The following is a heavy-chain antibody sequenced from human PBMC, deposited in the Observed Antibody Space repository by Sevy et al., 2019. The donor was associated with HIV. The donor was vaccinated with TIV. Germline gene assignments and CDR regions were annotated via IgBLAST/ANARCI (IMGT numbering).Heavy chain of an antibody. CDR3: SREGSEGSVAQPDAFDI. D-gene: IGHD6-19*01. Sequence: GGSLRLSCTASGFTFGEYAMSWFRQAPGKGLEWVGFIRSKTYGGTTEYAASVKGRFTNSRDDSKSIAYLQMTSLKTEDTAMYYCSREGSEGSVAQPDAFDIWGQGTMVTVSS. V-gene: IGHV3-49*03. J-gene: IGHJ3*02. CDR2: IRSKTYGGTT. CDR1: GFTFGEYA.